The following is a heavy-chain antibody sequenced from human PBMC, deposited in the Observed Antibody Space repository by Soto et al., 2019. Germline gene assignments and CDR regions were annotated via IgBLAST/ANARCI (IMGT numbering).Heavy chain of an antibody. CDR3: ASYCSSTSCYHYYYYGMDV. CDR1: GGTFSSYA. Sequence: ASVKVSCKASGGTFSSYAISWVRQAPGQGLEWMGGIIPIFGTANYAQKFQGRVTITADESTSTAYMELSSLRSEDTAVYYCASYCSSTSCYHYYYYGMDVWGQGTTVTVS. V-gene: IGHV1-69*13. CDR2: IIPIFGTA. J-gene: IGHJ6*02. D-gene: IGHD2-2*01.